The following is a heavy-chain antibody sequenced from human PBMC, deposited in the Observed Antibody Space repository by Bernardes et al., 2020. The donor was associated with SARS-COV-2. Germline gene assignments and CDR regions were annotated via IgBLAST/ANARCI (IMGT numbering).Heavy chain of an antibody. V-gene: IGHV1-58*01. Sequence: KAYCKAFGFPFTASAVQWVRQARGQRLEWIGWIVVGSGNTNYAQKFQERVTITRDMSTSTAYMELSSLRSEDTAVYYSATLATTVEKTWSYWGQGTLVTVSS. D-gene: IGHD4-17*01. CDR3: ATLATTVEKTWSY. J-gene: IGHJ4*02. CDR2: IVVGSGNT. CDR1: GFPFTASA.